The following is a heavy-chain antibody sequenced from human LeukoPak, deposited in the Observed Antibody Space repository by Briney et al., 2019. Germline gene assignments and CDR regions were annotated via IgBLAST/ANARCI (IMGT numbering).Heavy chain of an antibody. J-gene: IGHJ3*02. Sequence: SETLSLTCTVSGGSISNYYWSWIRQPPGKGLEWIGYIYYSGSTNYNPSLKSRVTISVDTSKNQFSLKLSSVTAADTAVYYCARDDYDSSGHGAFDIWGQGTMVTVSS. D-gene: IGHD3-22*01. V-gene: IGHV4-59*01. CDR2: IYYSGST. CDR1: GGSISNYY. CDR3: ARDDYDSSGHGAFDI.